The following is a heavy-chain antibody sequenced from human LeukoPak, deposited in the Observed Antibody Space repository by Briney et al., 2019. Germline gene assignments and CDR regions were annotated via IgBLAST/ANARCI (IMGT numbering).Heavy chain of an antibody. CDR1: GFTFSNYW. J-gene: IGHJ3*01. CDR3: ARDDVAWLQVPGVNAFDV. V-gene: IGHV3-7*01. D-gene: IGHD5-24*01. CDR2: IKQDGFEK. Sequence: GGSQRLSCAASGFTFSNYWMTWVRQAPGKGLEWVANIKQDGFEKYYVDSVKGRFTISRDNAKNSLYLQMNSLRVEDTAVYYCARDDVAWLQVPGVNAFDVWGQGTTVIVSS.